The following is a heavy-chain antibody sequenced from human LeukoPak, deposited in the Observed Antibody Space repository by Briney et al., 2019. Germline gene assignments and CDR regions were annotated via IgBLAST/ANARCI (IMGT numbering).Heavy chain of an antibody. V-gene: IGHV1-69*13. D-gene: IGHD4-17*01. CDR2: IIPIFGTA. CDR1: EGTFSSYA. CDR3: ARVTSYGDYVTSNFDY. Sequence: SVKISCKASEGTFSSYAISWVRQAPGQGLEWMGGIIPIFGTANYAQKFQGRVTITADESTSTAYMELSSLRSEDTAVYYCARVTSYGDYVTSNFDYWGQGTLVTVSS. J-gene: IGHJ4*02.